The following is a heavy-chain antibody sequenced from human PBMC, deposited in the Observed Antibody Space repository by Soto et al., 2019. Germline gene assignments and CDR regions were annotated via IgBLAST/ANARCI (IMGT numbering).Heavy chain of an antibody. J-gene: IGHJ4*02. V-gene: IGHV3-30*18. CDR1: GFTFSSYG. CDR3: AKDSRGEVAGTLNY. D-gene: IGHD6-19*01. CDR2: ISYDGSNK. Sequence: QVQLVESGGGVVQPGRSLRLSCAASGFTFSSYGMHWVRQAPGKGLEWVAVISYDGSNKYYADSVKGRFTISRDNSKNTLYLQMNSLRAEDTAVYYCAKDSRGEVAGTLNYWGQGTLVTVSS.